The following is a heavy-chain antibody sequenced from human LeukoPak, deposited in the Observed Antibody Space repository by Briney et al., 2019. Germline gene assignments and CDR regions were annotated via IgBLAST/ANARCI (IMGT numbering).Heavy chain of an antibody. V-gene: IGHV4-34*01. D-gene: IGHD1-26*01. Sequence: SETLSLTCAVYGGSFSGYYWSWIRQPPGKGLEWIGEINHSGRTNYNPSLKSRVTISGDTSKNQFSLKLSSVTAADTAVYYCARGFNYYNYWGQGTLVTVSS. CDR2: INHSGRT. CDR3: ARGFNYYNY. CDR1: GGSFSGYY. J-gene: IGHJ4*02.